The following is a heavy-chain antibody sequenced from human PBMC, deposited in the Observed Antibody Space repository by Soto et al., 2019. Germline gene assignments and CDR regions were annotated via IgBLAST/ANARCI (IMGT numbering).Heavy chain of an antibody. CDR2: IYSGGST. CDR1: GFTVSSNY. V-gene: IGHV3-53*01. D-gene: IGHD3-3*01. Sequence: GGSLRLSCAASGFTVSSNYMSWVRQAPGKGLEWVSVIYSGGSTYYADSVKGRLTISRDNSKNTLYLQMNSLRAEDTAVYYCATLPAYYDFWSGYYDYWGQGTLVTVSS. CDR3: ATLPAYYDFWSGYYDY. J-gene: IGHJ4*02.